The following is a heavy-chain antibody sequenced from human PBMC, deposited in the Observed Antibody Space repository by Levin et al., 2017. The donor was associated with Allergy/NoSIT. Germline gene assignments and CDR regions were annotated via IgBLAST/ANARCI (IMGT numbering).Heavy chain of an antibody. CDR3: ARDSGSYLDAFDI. CDR2: ISSSSSYI. V-gene: IGHV3-21*01. J-gene: IGHJ3*02. CDR1: GFTFSSYS. Sequence: PGGSLRLSCAASGFTFSSYSMNWVRQAPGKGLEWVSSISSSSSYIYYADSVKGRFTISRDNAKNSLYLQMNSLRAEDTAVYYCARDSGSYLDAFDIWGQGTMVTVSS. D-gene: IGHD1-26*01.